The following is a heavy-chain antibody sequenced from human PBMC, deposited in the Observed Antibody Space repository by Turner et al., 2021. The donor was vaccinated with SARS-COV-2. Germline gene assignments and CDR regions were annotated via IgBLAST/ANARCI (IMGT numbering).Heavy chain of an antibody. CDR3: AREHYDFWSGYFY. CDR2: ISGTTTTI. Sequence: EVQLVESGGGLVQLGGSLRLSCAASGFTLSTYSMSWVRQAPGKGPEWVSYISGTTTTIYYADSVKGRFTISRDNAKNSLYLQMNNLRAEDTAMYYCAREHYDFWSGYFYWGQGTLVTVSS. V-gene: IGHV3-48*01. D-gene: IGHD3-3*01. J-gene: IGHJ4*02. CDR1: GFTLSTYS.